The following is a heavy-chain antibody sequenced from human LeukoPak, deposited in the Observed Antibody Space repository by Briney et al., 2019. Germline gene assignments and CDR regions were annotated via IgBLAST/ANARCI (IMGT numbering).Heavy chain of an antibody. CDR1: GGTFSSYA. D-gene: IGHD1-7*01. V-gene: IGHV1-69*13. Sequence: ASVKVSCKASGGTFSSYAISWVRQAPGQGLEWMGGIIPIFGTANYAQKFQGRVTITADESTSTAYMELSSLRSEDTAVYYCASDRERTTSVYWGQGTLVTVSS. J-gene: IGHJ4*02. CDR3: ASDRERTTSVY. CDR2: IIPIFGTA.